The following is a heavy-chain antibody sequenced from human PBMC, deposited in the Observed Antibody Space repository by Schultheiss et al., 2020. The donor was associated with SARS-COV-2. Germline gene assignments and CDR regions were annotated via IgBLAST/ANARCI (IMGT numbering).Heavy chain of an antibody. CDR3: ARVRSLKLGYCSGGSCYVGWFDP. CDR2: IYYSGST. J-gene: IGHJ5*02. D-gene: IGHD2-15*01. V-gene: IGHV4-59*12. CDR1: GGSISSYY. Sequence: SETLSLTCTVSGGSISSYYWSWIRQHPGKGLEWIGYIYYSGSTYYNPSLKSRVTISVDTSKNQFSLKLSSVTAADTAVYYCARVRSLKLGYCSGGSCYVGWFDPWGQGTLVTVSS.